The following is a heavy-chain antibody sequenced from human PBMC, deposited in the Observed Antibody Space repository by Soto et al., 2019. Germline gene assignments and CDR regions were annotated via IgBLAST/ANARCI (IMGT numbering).Heavy chain of an antibody. V-gene: IGHV3-33*08. J-gene: IGHJ4*02. CDR3: ASFSGSYYFDY. D-gene: IGHD1-26*01. CDR2: IWYDGSNK. Sequence: GGSLRLSCAASGFTFSSYGMHWVRQAPGKGLEWVAVIWYDGSNKYYADSVKGRFTISRDNSKNTLYLQMNSLRAEDTAVYYCASFSGSYYFDYWGQGTLVTVSS. CDR1: GFTFSSYG.